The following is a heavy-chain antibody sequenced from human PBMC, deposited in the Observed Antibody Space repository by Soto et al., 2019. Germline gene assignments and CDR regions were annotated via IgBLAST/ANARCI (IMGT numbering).Heavy chain of an antibody. J-gene: IGHJ6*02. Sequence: ASVKVSCKASGYTFTGYYMHWVRQAPGQGLEWMGWINPNSGGTNYAQKFQGRVTMTRDMSISTAYMELSRLRSDDTAVYYCASPEYSNGICPSGYYYYYGMDVWGQGATVTVSS. V-gene: IGHV1-2*02. D-gene: IGHD2-8*01. CDR2: INPNSGGT. CDR3: ASPEYSNGICPSGYYYYYGMDV. CDR1: GYTFTGYY.